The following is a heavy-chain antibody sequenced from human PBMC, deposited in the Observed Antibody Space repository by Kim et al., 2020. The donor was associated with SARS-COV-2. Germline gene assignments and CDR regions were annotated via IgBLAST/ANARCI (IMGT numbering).Heavy chain of an antibody. CDR3: AREQVTMVRGVKGNWFDP. V-gene: IGHV3-33*01. CDR2: IWYDGSNK. J-gene: IGHJ5*02. Sequence: GGSLRLSCAASGFTFSSYGMHWVRQAPGKGLEWVAVIWYDGSNKYYADSVKGRFTISRDNSKNTLYLQMNSLRAEDTAVYYCAREQVTMVRGVKGNWFDPWGQGTLVTVSS. D-gene: IGHD3-10*01. CDR1: GFTFSSYG.